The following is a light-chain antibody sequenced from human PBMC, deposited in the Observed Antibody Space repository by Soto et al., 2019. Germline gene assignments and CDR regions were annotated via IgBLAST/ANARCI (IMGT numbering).Light chain of an antibody. CDR3: QQYNNWLRT. J-gene: IGKJ1*01. Sequence: MTQSPSSLSASVGDRVTITCRASQSITSYLNWYQQKPGQAPRLLIYGASTRATGIPARFSGSGSGTEFTLTISSLQSEDFAVYYCQQYNNWLRTFGQGTKVEIK. V-gene: IGKV3-15*01. CDR1: QSITSY. CDR2: GAS.